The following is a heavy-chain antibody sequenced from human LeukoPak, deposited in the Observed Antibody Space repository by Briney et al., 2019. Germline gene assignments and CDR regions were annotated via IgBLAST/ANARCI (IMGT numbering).Heavy chain of an antibody. V-gene: IGHV3-30-3*01. D-gene: IGHD4-17*01. CDR2: ISYDGSNK. Sequence: SGGSLRLSCAASGFTFSSYAMHWVRQAPGKGLEWVAVISYDGSNKYYADSVKGRFTISRDNSKNTLYLQMNSLRAEDTAVYYCAREVYGDPSYYGMDVWGQGTTVTVSS. J-gene: IGHJ6*02. CDR3: AREVYGDPSYYGMDV. CDR1: GFTFSSYA.